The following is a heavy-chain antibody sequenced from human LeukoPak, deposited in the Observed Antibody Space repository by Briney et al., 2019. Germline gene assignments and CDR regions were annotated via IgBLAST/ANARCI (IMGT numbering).Heavy chain of an antibody. CDR2: ISYDGSNK. D-gene: IGHD4-11*01. J-gene: IGHJ4*02. V-gene: IGHV3-30-3*01. CDR1: GFTFSSYA. Sequence: GGSLRLSCAASGFTFSSYAMHWVRQAPGKGLEWVAVISYDGSNKYYADSVKGRFTISRDNSKNTLYLQMNSLRAEDTAVYYCASGATVTRIDYWGQGTLVTVSS. CDR3: ASGATVTRIDY.